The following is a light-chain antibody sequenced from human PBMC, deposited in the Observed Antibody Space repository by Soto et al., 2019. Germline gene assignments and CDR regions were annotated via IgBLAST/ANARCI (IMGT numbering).Light chain of an antibody. CDR3: QQYNIYPLT. V-gene: IGKV1D-16*01. J-gene: IGKJ4*01. CDR2: AAS. CDR1: QDINSY. Sequence: DVQMTQSPSSLSASVGDRVTITCRASQDINSYLAWYQQKPGNAPKSLIYAASSLQTGVPSRFSGSESETDFTLTISNLQPEDSATYYCQQYNIYPLTCDGGTKVEIK.